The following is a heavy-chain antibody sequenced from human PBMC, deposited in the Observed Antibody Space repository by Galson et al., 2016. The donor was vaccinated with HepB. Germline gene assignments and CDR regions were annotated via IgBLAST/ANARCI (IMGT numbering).Heavy chain of an antibody. V-gene: IGHV3-33*06. CDR1: GFTFSRHG. D-gene: IGHD2-15*01. Sequence: SLRLSCAASGFTFSRHGMHWVRQAPGKGLEWVAVIWHDGSNKYYADSVKGRFTISKDNSKSTVYLQMNSLRVEDTAVYYCAKLEGGLTYYGMDVWGQGTLVTVSS. J-gene: IGHJ6*02. CDR2: IWHDGSNK. CDR3: AKLEGGLTYYGMDV.